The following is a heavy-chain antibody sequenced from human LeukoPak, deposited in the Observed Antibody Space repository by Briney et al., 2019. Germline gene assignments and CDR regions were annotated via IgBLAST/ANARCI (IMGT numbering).Heavy chain of an antibody. CDR1: GFTFSSYS. D-gene: IGHD5-12*01. CDR3: ARGRDIAATNYFDY. V-gene: IGHV3-21*01. J-gene: IGHJ4*02. Sequence: PGGSLRLSRAASGFTFSSYSMNWVRQAPGKGLDWVSSISSGSSYRYYADSVKGRFTISRDNAENSLYLQMNSLSADDTAVYYCARGRDIAATNYFDYWGQGVLVTVSS. CDR2: ISSGSSYR.